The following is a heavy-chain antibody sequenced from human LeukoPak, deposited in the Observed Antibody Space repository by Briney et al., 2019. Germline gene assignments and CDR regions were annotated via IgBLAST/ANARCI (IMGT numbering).Heavy chain of an antibody. CDR2: ISGSGGST. J-gene: IGHJ6*02. Sequence: GGSLRLSCAASGFTFSSYSMNWVRQAPGKGLEWVSAISGSGGSTYYADSVKGRFTISRDNSKNTLYLQMNSLRAEDTAVYYCARNPYYYYGMDVWGQGTTVTVSS. CDR3: ARNPYYYYGMDV. CDR1: GFTFSSYS. V-gene: IGHV3-23*01.